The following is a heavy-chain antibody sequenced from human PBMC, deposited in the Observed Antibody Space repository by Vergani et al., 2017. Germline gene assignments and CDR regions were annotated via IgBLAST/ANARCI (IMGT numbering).Heavy chain of an antibody. CDR3: ARRTGGYNWFDP. J-gene: IGHJ5*02. CDR1: GFTFSSYS. V-gene: IGHV3-21*01. CDR2: ISSSSSYI. Sequence: EVQLVESGGGLVKPGGSLRLSCAASGFTFSSYSMNWVRQAPGKGLGWVSSISSSSSYIYYADSVKGRFTISRDNAKNSMYLQMNSLRAEDTAVYYCARRTGGYNWFDPWGQGTLVTVSS. D-gene: IGHD1-26*01.